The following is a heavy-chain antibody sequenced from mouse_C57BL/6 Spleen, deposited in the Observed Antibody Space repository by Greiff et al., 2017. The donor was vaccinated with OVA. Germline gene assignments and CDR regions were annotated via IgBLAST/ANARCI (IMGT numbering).Heavy chain of an antibody. CDR1: GYTFTSYW. CDR2: IDPSDSYT. J-gene: IGHJ2*01. Sequence: QVQLQQPGAELVMPGASVKLSCKASGYTFTSYWMHWVKQRPGQGLEWIGVIDPSDSYTNYNQKFKGKTTLTVDKSSSTAYMQLSSLTSEDSAVYYCARRAITTVVADYWGQGTTVTVSS. CDR3: ARRAITTVVADY. D-gene: IGHD1-1*01. V-gene: IGHV1-69*01.